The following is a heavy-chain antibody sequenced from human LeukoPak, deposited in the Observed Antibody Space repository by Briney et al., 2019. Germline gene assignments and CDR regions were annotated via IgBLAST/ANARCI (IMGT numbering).Heavy chain of an antibody. CDR1: GGTFSSYA. Sequence: SVKVSCKASGGTFSSYAISWVRQAPGQGLEWMGGIIPIFGTANYAQKLQGRVTITADKSTSTAYMELSSLRSEDTAVYYCASREDTAMDFDYYYYYYMDVWGKGTTVTVSS. J-gene: IGHJ6*03. CDR3: ASREDTAMDFDYYYYYYMDV. D-gene: IGHD5-18*01. V-gene: IGHV1-69*06. CDR2: IIPIFGTA.